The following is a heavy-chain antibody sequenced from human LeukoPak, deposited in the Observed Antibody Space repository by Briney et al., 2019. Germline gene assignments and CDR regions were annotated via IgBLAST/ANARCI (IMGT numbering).Heavy chain of an antibody. J-gene: IGHJ5*02. V-gene: IGHV1-46*01. CDR1: GYTFTSYG. CDR3: ARDITIFGVAYVFDP. CDR2: INPSGGST. D-gene: IGHD3-3*01. Sequence: ASVKVSCKASGYTFTSYGISWVRQAPGQGLEWMGIINPSGGSTSYAQKFQGRVTMTRDTSTSTVYMELSSLRSEDTAVYYCARDITIFGVAYVFDPWGQGTLVTVSS.